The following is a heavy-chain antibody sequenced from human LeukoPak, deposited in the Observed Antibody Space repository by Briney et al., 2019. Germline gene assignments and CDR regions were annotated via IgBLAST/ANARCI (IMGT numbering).Heavy chain of an antibody. CDR3: ASTQYYYDSSGYLN. D-gene: IGHD3-22*01. CDR1: GGSFSGYY. Sequence: SETLSLTRAVFGGSFSGYYWSWIRQPPGKGLEWIGEINHSGSTNYNPSLKSRVTISVDTSKNQFSLKLSSVTAADTAVYYCASTQYYYDSSGYLNWGQGTLVTVSS. CDR2: INHSGST. V-gene: IGHV4-34*01. J-gene: IGHJ4*02.